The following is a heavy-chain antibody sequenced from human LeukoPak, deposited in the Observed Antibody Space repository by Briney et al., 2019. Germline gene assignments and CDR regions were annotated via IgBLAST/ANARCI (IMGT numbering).Heavy chain of an antibody. Sequence: GASVKVSCKASGYTFTAYGISWVRQAPGQGLECMGWISANNGNTNYAQKVQGRVTMTRDTSTSTAYMELRSLRSEDTAVYYCARGRGGVRGGGLFDSWGEGTMVTVSS. CDR2: ISANNGNT. CDR3: ARGRGGVRGGGLFDS. D-gene: IGHD3-10*01. J-gene: IGHJ3*02. V-gene: IGHV1-18*01. CDR1: GYTFTAYG.